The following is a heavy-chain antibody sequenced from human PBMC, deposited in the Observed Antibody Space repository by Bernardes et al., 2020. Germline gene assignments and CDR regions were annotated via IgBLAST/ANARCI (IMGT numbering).Heavy chain of an antibody. CDR2: ISAYSGYT. D-gene: IGHD5-12*01. Sequence: SVKVSCKASGYTFTSYGINWVRQAPVQGLEWMGWISAYSGYTNYAQKFQDRVTMTTDTSTSTAYMELRSLRSDDTAVYYCARDLSGLRSSSSDYWGQGTLVTVSS. CDR1: GYTFTSYG. CDR3: ARDLSGLRSSSSDY. V-gene: IGHV1-18*01. J-gene: IGHJ4*02.